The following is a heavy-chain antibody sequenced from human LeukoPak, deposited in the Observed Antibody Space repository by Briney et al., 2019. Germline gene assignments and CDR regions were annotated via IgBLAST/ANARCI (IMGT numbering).Heavy chain of an antibody. CDR2: IWYDGSNK. CDR1: GFTFSSYG. V-gene: IGHV3-33*01. CDR3: ARDKGYNYGYSMDY. Sequence: PGRSLRLSCAASGFTFSSYGMHWVRQAPGKGLEWVAVIWYDGSNKYYADSVKGRFTISRDNSKNTLYLQMNSLRAEDTAVYYCARDKGYNYGYSMDYWGQGTLVTVSS. J-gene: IGHJ4*02. D-gene: IGHD5-18*01.